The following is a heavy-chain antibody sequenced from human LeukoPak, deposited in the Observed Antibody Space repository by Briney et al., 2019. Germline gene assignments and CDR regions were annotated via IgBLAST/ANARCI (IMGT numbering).Heavy chain of an antibody. Sequence: GGSLRLSCAASGFSFSSYAMDWVRQAPGKGLEWVAVISGDGVTKYYAESVKGRFTISRDKSKNTLYLQMNSLRAEDTAVYYCAKGMAVAANWFDSWGQGTLVTVSS. CDR3: AKGMAVAANWFDS. CDR2: ISGDGVTK. D-gene: IGHD6-19*01. J-gene: IGHJ5*01. CDR1: GFSFSSYA. V-gene: IGHV3-30-3*01.